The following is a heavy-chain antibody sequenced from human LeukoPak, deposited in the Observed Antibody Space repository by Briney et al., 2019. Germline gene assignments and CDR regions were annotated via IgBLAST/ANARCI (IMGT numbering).Heavy chain of an antibody. Sequence: ASVKVSCKASGYTFTSYYMHWVRQAPGQGLEWMGIINPSGGSTSYAQKFQGRVTMTRDMSTSTVYMELSSLRSEDTAVYYCASPTYYDSSGYRLEFYYYYMDVWGKGTTVTVSS. V-gene: IGHV1-46*01. CDR2: INPSGGST. J-gene: IGHJ6*03. CDR1: GYTFTSYY. CDR3: ASPTYYDSSGYRLEFYYYYMDV. D-gene: IGHD3-22*01.